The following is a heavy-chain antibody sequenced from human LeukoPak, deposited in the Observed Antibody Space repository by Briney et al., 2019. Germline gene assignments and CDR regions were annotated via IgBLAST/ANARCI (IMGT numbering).Heavy chain of an antibody. CDR2: ISGSGGST. V-gene: IGHV3-23*01. D-gene: IGHD4-17*01. CDR3: AKDDYGDYGPNFAPDY. J-gene: IGHJ4*02. Sequence: PGGSLKLSCAASGFTFSSYAMSWVRQAPGKGLEWVSAISGSGGSTYYADSVKGRFTISRDNSKNTLYLQMNSLRAEDTAVYYCAKDDYGDYGPNFAPDYWGQGTLVTVSS. CDR1: GFTFSSYA.